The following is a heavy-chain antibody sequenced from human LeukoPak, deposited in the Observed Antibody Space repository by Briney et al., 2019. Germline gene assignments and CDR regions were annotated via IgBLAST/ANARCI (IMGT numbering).Heavy chain of an antibody. J-gene: IGHJ5*02. CDR2: ISSSSSYI. V-gene: IGHV3-21*01. Sequence: GGSLRLSCAASGFTFSSYSMNWVRQAPGKGLEWVSSISSSSSYIYYADSVKGRFTISRDNAKNSLYLQVNSLRAEDTAVYYCARDNDFWSGSHGWFDPWGQGTLVTVSS. CDR3: ARDNDFWSGSHGWFDP. D-gene: IGHD3-3*01. CDR1: GFTFSSYS.